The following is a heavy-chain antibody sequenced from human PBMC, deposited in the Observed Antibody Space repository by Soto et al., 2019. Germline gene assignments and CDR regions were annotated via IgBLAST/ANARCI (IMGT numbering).Heavy chain of an antibody. D-gene: IGHD2-2*01. CDR3: ARVNIVVVLAAIVGDGGPSKCFDY. CDR2: IYHSGST. J-gene: IGHJ4*02. Sequence: QVQLQESGPGLVKPSGTLSLTCAVSGGSISSSNWWSWVRQPPGKGLEWIGEIYHSGSTNYNPSLKSRVTISVDKSKNQFSLKLSSVTAADTAVYYCARVNIVVVLAAIVGDGGPSKCFDYWGQGTLVTVSS. CDR1: GGSISSSNW. V-gene: IGHV4-4*02.